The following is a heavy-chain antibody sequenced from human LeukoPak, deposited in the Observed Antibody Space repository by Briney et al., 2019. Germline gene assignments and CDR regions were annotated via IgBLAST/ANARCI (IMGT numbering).Heavy chain of an antibody. D-gene: IGHD2-2*01. CDR1: GGSISSSSYY. Sequence: PSETLSLTCTVSGGSISSSSYYWGWIRQPPGKGLEWIGSIYYSGSTYYNPSLKSRVTISVDTSKNQFSLKLSSVTAADTAVYYCARTYCSSTSCYYYFDYWGQGTLVTVSS. J-gene: IGHJ4*02. CDR2: IYYSGST. CDR3: ARTYCSSTSCYYYFDY. V-gene: IGHV4-39*07.